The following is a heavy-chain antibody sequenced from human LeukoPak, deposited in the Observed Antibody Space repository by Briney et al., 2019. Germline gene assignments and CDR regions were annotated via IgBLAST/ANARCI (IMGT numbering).Heavy chain of an antibody. CDR2: ISSSSSTI. CDR1: GFTFSSYS. CDR3: ARAIYDFWSGDYLDY. Sequence: PGGSLRLSCAASGFTFSSYSMNWVRQAPGKGLEWVSYISSSSSTIYYADSVKGRFTISRDNAKNSLYLQMNSLRAEDTAVYYCARAIYDFWSGDYLDYWGQGTLVTVSS. D-gene: IGHD3-3*01. V-gene: IGHV3-48*04. J-gene: IGHJ4*02.